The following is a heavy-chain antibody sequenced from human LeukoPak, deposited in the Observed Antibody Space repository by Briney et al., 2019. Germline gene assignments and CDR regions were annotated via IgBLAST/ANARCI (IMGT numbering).Heavy chain of an antibody. J-gene: IGHJ3*02. CDR3: ARDSGRFDGFDI. CDR1: GFTVSTNY. D-gene: IGHD3-10*01. V-gene: IGHV3-53*01. CDR2: SNSDGRT. Sequence: AGSLRLSCAASGFTVSTNYMSWVRQAPGKGLEWVSVSNSDGRTCYADTVKGRFTISRDNSKNTLYLQMNSLRAEDTAVYYCARDSGRFDGFDIWGQGTMVTVSS.